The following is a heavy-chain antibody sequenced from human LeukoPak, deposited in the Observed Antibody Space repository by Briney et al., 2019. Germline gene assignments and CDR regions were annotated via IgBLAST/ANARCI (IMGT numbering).Heavy chain of an antibody. V-gene: IGHV4-61*02. CDR1: GGSISSGSYY. CDR3: ASGSPFDP. Sequence: SQTLSLTCTASGGSISSGSYYWSWIRQPAGKGLEWIGRIYTSGSTNYNPSLKSRVTISVDTSKNQFSLKLSSVTAADTAVYYCASGSPFDPWGQGTLVTVSS. J-gene: IGHJ5*02. D-gene: IGHD1-26*01. CDR2: IYTSGST.